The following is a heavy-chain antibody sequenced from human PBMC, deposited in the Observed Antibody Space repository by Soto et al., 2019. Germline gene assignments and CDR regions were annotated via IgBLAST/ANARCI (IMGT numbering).Heavy chain of an antibody. V-gene: IGHV2-70*01. CDR1: GFSLSSSGVS. CDR2: IDWDDDK. J-gene: IGHJ4*02. Sequence: SGPTLVNPTQTLTLTCTLSGFSLSSSGVSVSWIRQPPGKALEWLALIDWDDDKYYSTSLKTRLTISKDTSKNQVVLTVTNMDPVDTATYYCARIPLTGYYFDYWGQGTLVTVSS. CDR3: ARIPLTGYYFDY. D-gene: IGHD3-9*01.